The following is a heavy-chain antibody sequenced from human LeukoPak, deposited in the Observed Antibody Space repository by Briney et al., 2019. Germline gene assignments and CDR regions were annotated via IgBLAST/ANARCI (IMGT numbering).Heavy chain of an antibody. CDR3: ARAYYYGSGSKPLPTGFDY. V-gene: IGHV1-69*01. J-gene: IGHJ4*02. Sequence: GSSVKVSCKASGGTFSSYAISWVRQAPGQGLEWMGGIIPIFGTANYAQKFQGRVTITADESTSTAYMELSSLRSEDTAVYYCARAYYYGSGSKPLPTGFDYWGQGTLVTVSS. CDR1: GGTFSSYA. CDR2: IIPIFGTA. D-gene: IGHD3-10*01.